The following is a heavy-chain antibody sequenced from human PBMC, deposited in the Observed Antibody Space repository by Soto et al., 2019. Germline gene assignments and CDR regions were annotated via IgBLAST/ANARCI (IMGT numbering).Heavy chain of an antibody. CDR1: GGSFSGYY. CDR2: INHSGST. CDR3: ARRSYRGYSSSRGPGKTFNAFDI. V-gene: IGHV4-34*01. J-gene: IGHJ3*02. Sequence: SETLSLTCAVYGGSFSGYYWSWIRQPPGKGLEWIGEINHSGSTNYNPSLKSRVTISVDTSKNQFSLKLSSVTAADTAVYYCARRSYRGYSSSRGPGKTFNAFDIWGQGTMVTVSS. D-gene: IGHD6-6*01.